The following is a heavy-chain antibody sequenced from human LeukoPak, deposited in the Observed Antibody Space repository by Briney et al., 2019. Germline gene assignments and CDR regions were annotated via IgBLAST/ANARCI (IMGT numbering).Heavy chain of an antibody. J-gene: IGHJ4*02. CDR1: GFTVSSNY. CDR2: IYSGGNT. Sequence: PGGSLRLSCAASGFTVSSNYMSCVRQAPGKGLEWVSVIYSGGNTYYADSVKGRFTISRDNSKNTLYLQMTSLRAEDTAVYYCARADYYDSSGYNDYWGQGTLVTVSS. D-gene: IGHD3-22*01. CDR3: ARADYYDSSGYNDY. V-gene: IGHV3-53*01.